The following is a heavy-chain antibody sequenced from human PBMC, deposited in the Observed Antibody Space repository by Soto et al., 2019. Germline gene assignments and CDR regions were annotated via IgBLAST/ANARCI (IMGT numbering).Heavy chain of an antibody. Sequence: GASVKVSCKASGCTVSSYAISCVRQAPGQVLEWMGGIIPIFGTANYAQKFQGRVTITADKSTSTAYMELSSLRSEDTAVYYCARAPYYYDSSGYYYYFDYWGQGTLVTVSS. CDR1: GCTVSSYA. D-gene: IGHD3-22*01. V-gene: IGHV1-69*06. J-gene: IGHJ4*02. CDR2: IIPIFGTA. CDR3: ARAPYYYDSSGYYYYFDY.